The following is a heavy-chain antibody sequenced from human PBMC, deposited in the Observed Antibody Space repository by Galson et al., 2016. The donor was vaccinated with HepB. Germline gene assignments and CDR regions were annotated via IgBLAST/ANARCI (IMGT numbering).Heavy chain of an antibody. CDR3: ARDGNPYVDYDWFDP. J-gene: IGHJ5*02. V-gene: IGHV6-1*01. CDR2: TYYRSKWYN. D-gene: IGHD4-17*01. CDR1: GDSVSSHSAA. Sequence: CAISGDSVSSHSAAWNWIRQSPSRGLEWLGRTYYRSKWYNDYAFSVKSRLTINPDTSKNQFSLQLNSVTPEDTAVYYCARDGNPYVDYDWFDPWGQGTLVTVSS.